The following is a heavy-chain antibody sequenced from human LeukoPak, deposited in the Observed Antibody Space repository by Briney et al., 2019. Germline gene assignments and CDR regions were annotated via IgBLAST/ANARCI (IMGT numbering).Heavy chain of an antibody. CDR2: IYTSGST. D-gene: IGHD6-6*01. CDR3: ARIDSSSSGLVDY. J-gene: IGHJ4*02. V-gene: IGHV4-4*07. Sequence: SETLSLTCTVSGGSISSYYRSWIRQPAGKGLEWIGCIYTSGSTNYNPSLKSRVTMSVDTSKNQFSLKLSSVTAADTAVYYCARIDSSSSGLVDYWGQGTLVTVSA. CDR1: GGSISSYY.